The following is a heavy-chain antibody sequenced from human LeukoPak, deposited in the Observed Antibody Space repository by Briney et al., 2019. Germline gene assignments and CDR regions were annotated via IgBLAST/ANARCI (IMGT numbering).Heavy chain of an antibody. CDR1: GGSFSGYY. D-gene: IGHD3-22*01. CDR3: ARSTIVVESYFDY. Sequence: SETLSLTCAVYGGSFSGYYWSWIRQPPGKGLEWIGEINHSGSTNYNPSLKSRVTISVDTSKNQFSLKLSSVTAADTAVYYCARSTIVVESYFDYWGQGTLVTVSS. CDR2: INHSGST. J-gene: IGHJ4*02. V-gene: IGHV4-34*01.